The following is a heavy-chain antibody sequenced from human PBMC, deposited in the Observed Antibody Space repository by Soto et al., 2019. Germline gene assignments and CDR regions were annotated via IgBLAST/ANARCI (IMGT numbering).Heavy chain of an antibody. D-gene: IGHD1-7*01. Sequence: GGSLRLSCAASGFTFSNAWMSWVRQAPGKGLEWVGRIKSKTDGGTTDYAAPVKGRFTISRDDSKNTLYLQMNSLKTEDTAVYYCTPSIWNYPPNYFDYWGQGTLVTVSS. CDR1: GFTFSNAW. CDR3: TPSIWNYPPNYFDY. V-gene: IGHV3-15*01. CDR2: IKSKTDGGTT. J-gene: IGHJ4*02.